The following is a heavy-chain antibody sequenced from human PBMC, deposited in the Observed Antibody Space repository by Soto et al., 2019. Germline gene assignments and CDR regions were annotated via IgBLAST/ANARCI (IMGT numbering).Heavy chain of an antibody. CDR2: ISYDGSNK. J-gene: IGHJ6*01. CDR3: ARAGKSKGQRWSLPNGMDV. V-gene: IGHV3-30-3*01. CDR1: GFTFSSYA. Sequence: QVQLVESGGGVVQPGRSLRLSCAASGFTFSSYAMHWVRQAPGKGLEWVAVISYDGSNKYYADSVKGRFTISRDNSKNTLYLQMNSLRAEDTAVYYCARAGKSKGQRWSLPNGMDVW. D-gene: IGHD2-15*01.